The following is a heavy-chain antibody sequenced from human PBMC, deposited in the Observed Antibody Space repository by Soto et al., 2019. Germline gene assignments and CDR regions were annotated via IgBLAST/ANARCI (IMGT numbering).Heavy chain of an antibody. CDR1: GFLVNSAY. CDR2: INSDGST. V-gene: IGHV3-53*01. CDR3: ASSGFSFAWGY. D-gene: IGHD5-18*01. Sequence: EVQLVESGGGLIPPGGSLRLSCAASGFLVNSAYMTWVRQAPGKGLEWLSMINSDGSTLYAESVKGRFTISRDNSKNRRYRQMHSLRAEDTAMDHCASSGFSFAWGYLGPGPLVIVTS. J-gene: IGHJ4*02.